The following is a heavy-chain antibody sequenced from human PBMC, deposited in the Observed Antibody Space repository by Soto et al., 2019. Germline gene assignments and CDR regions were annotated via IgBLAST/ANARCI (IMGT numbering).Heavy chain of an antibody. Sequence: GGSLRLSCAGSGFTFSSYAMSWVRQAPGKGLEWVSAISGSGGSTYYADSVKGRFTISRDNSKNTLYLQMNSLRAEDTAVYYCAKTPSVDYYGSGSYSGDWGQGTLVTVSS. D-gene: IGHD3-10*01. J-gene: IGHJ4*02. CDR1: GFTFSSYA. V-gene: IGHV3-23*01. CDR3: AKTPSVDYYGSGSYSGD. CDR2: ISGSGGST.